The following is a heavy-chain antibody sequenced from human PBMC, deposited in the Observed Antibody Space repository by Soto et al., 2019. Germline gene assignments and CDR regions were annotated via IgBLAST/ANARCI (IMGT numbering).Heavy chain of an antibody. Sequence: PGGSIRLSCAGCGLSFRDPWMSWFRQAPGKGLEWVGRVRSEADGGAAEYAAPVQGRFTISRDDSQNRVYLQMNSLQIEDTAMYYCARLYCTTATCNVNTFDVWGQRAKVTVSS. CDR1: GLSFRDPW. J-gene: IGHJ3*01. CDR2: VRSEADGGAA. CDR3: ARLYCTTATCNVNTFDV. D-gene: IGHD2-8*01. V-gene: IGHV3-15*01.